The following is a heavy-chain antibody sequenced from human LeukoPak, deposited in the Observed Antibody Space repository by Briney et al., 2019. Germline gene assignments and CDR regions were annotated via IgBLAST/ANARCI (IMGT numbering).Heavy chain of an antibody. CDR1: GFTFSSYA. CDR2: ISGSGGST. J-gene: IGHJ4*02. Sequence: GGSLRLSCAASGFTFSSYAMIWVRQAPGKGLEWVSAISGSGGSTYYADSVKGRFTISRDNSKNTLYLQMNSVRAEDTAVYYCAKVPGRYGDYVSDYWGQGTLVTVSS. CDR3: AKVPGRYGDYVSDY. V-gene: IGHV3-23*01. D-gene: IGHD4-17*01.